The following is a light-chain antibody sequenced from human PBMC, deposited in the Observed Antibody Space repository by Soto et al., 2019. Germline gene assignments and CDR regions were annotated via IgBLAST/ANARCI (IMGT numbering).Light chain of an antibody. CDR1: SSNIGACYD. Sequence: QSVLTQPPSVSGSPGQRVTISCTGSSSNIGACYDVHWYQQLPGTAPKLLIYGNNNRPSGVPHRFSGSKSGTSASLAITGLQAEDEADYHCQSYDTSLRGSVFGGGTKVTVL. CDR2: GNN. J-gene: IGLJ3*02. V-gene: IGLV1-40*01. CDR3: QSYDTSLRGSV.